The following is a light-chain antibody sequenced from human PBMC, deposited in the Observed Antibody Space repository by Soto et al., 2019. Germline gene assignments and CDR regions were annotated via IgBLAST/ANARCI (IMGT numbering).Light chain of an antibody. Sequence: GLTHSPATLSLSPWEIATLSCRASLNVNSYLAWYQQKPGQAPRLLIYDASNRAAGIPARFSGSGSGTEFTLSISSLQSEDFAVYHCKQYKEWPPITFGQATRLEIK. CDR1: LNVNSY. V-gene: IGKV3-11*01. CDR2: DAS. CDR3: KQYKEWPPIT. J-gene: IGKJ5*01.